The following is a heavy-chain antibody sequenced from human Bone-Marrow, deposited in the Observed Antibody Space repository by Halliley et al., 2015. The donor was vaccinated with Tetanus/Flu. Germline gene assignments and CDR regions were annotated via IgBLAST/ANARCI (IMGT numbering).Heavy chain of an antibody. V-gene: IGHV4-59*01. J-gene: IGHJ6*02. CDR3: ARGGGNYYYALDV. CDR1: GASITNYY. D-gene: IGHD3-16*01. CDR2: MFYSGIT. Sequence: LSLTCTVSGASITNYYWSWIRQPPGKGLEWIGYMFYSGITSYTPSLQSRVTMSVDTSKKQISLELTSVTAADTAVYYCARGGGNYYYALDVWGQGTTVTVSS.